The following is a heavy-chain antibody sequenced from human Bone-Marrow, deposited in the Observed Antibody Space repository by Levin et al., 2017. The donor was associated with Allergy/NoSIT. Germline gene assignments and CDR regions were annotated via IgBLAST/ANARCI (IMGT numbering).Heavy chain of an antibody. Sequence: GGSLRLSCAASGFTFSDYYMSWIRQAPGKGLQWVSYISSSGSHIDSADSVKGRFTISRDNARNSMYLQMNSLRAEDTAVSYCARDRVSSTYYDRHYYSYHGIDVWGQGTTVTVSS. J-gene: IGHJ6*02. V-gene: IGHV3-11*01. D-gene: IGHD1-26*01. CDR2: ISSSGSHI. CDR1: GFTFSDYY. CDR3: ARDRVSSTYYDRHYYSYHGIDV.